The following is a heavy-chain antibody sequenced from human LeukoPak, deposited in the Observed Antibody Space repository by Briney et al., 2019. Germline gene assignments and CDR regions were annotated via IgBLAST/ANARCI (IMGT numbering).Heavy chain of an antibody. V-gene: IGHV4-59*08. J-gene: IGHJ4*02. CDR3: ARQSPAASGQGLDY. Sequence: SETLSLTCTASGGSINSYYWSWIRQPPGKGLEWIGYIYYSGSTNYNPSLKSRVTISVDTSKNQFSLKLTTVTAADTAVYYCARQSPAASGQGLDYWGQGTLVTVSS. D-gene: IGHD6-13*01. CDR1: GGSINSYY. CDR2: IYYSGST.